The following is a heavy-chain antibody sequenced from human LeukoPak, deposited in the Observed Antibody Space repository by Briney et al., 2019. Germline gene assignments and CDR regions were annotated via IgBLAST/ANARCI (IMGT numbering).Heavy chain of an antibody. Sequence: PGGSLRLSCADSGFTFRSYSRNWVSQAPGKGLEWVSSISSSSSYIYYADSVKGRFTISRDNAKNSLYLQMNSLRAEDTAVYYCARGPDSSGYYSWYFDLWGRGTLVTVSS. J-gene: IGHJ2*01. CDR1: GFTFRSYS. D-gene: IGHD3-22*01. CDR3: ARGPDSSGYYSWYFDL. CDR2: ISSSSSYI. V-gene: IGHV3-21*01.